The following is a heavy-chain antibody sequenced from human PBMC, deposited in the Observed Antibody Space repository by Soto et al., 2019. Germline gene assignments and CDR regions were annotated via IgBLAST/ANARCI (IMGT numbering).Heavy chain of an antibody. CDR3: AKDRPYRSDLWSGYTPGWFDP. CDR1: GFTFSSYG. CDR2: ISFDGTDK. V-gene: IGHV3-30*18. Sequence: ESGGGVVQPGMSPRLSCVASGFTFSSYGMHWVRQAPGKGLEWVAFISFDGTDKYYAESVKGRFTISRDNSKNTLYLQMNTLRSEDTAVYYCAKDRPYRSDLWSGYTPGWFDPWGQGVLVTVSS. J-gene: IGHJ5*02. D-gene: IGHD3-3*01.